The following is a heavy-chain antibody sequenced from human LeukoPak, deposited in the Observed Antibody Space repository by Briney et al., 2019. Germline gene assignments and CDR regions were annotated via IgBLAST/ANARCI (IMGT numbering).Heavy chain of an antibody. Sequence: ASVKVSCKASGYTFTGYYLHWVRQAPGQGLEWVGWINPNSGGTNYAQKFQGRVTMTRDTSISTAYMELSRLTSDDTAVYYCASEITVLGAVSTFDMWGQGTMVTVSS. CDR1: GYTFTGYY. V-gene: IGHV1-2*02. CDR3: ASEITVLGAVSTFDM. CDR2: INPNSGGT. J-gene: IGHJ3*02. D-gene: IGHD3-3*01.